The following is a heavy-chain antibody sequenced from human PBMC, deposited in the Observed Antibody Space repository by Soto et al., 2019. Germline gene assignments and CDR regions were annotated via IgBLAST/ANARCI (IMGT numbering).Heavy chain of an antibody. Sequence: AAVKVSCKASGGTFSSYAISWVRQAPGQGLEWMGGIIPIFGTANYAQKFQGRVTITADKSTSTAYMELSSLRSEDTAAYYCARVRGYSWNYYYYGMDVWGQGTTVTVSS. CDR1: GGTFSSYA. J-gene: IGHJ6*02. CDR3: ARVRGYSWNYYYYGMDV. V-gene: IGHV1-69*06. D-gene: IGHD5-18*01. CDR2: IIPIFGTA.